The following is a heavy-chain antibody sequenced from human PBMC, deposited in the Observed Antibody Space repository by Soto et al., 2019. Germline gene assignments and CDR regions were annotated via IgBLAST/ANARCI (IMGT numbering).Heavy chain of an antibody. D-gene: IGHD6-6*01. Sequence: GGSLRLSCAASGFTLSSVCMDWVRQAPGKGLEYVSGISSNGVGIYYANSVQGRFTISRDNSKNTVYLQMGSLRPEDLAVYYCARRARPDFYYMDVWGKGTTVTVS. CDR1: GFTLSSVC. V-gene: IGHV3-64*01. J-gene: IGHJ6*03. CDR3: ARRARPDFYYMDV. CDR2: ISSNGVGI.